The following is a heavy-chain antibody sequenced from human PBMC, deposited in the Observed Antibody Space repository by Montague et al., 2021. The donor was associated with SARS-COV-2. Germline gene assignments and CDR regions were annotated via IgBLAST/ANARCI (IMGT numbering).Heavy chain of an antibody. CDR1: GFSLSTSGMC. V-gene: IGHV2-70*01. Sequence: PALVKPTQTLTLTCTFSGFSLSTSGMCVSCIRQPPGKAQEWLALIDWDDDKYYSTSLKTRLTISKDTSKNQVVLTMTNMDPVDTATYYCARSHYDALTGYYTVFDYWGQGTLVTVSS. CDR2: IDWDDDK. J-gene: IGHJ4*02. D-gene: IGHD3-9*01. CDR3: ARSHYDALTGYYTVFDY.